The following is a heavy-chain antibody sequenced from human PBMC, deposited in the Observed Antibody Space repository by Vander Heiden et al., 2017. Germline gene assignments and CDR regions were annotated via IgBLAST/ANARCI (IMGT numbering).Heavy chain of an antibody. CDR2: INHSGST. CDR1: GAPSSGSY. J-gene: IGHJ4*02. D-gene: IGHD3-3*01. Sequence: QVQLQQRGAGLSTPSESLSLTCAVHGAPSSGSYWHWIRQPAGKGLEWIGEINHSGSTNYSPSLKSRVTISVDTSKNQFSLKLSSVTAADTAVYYCASRYYDFWSGYYTPIDYWGQGTLVTVSS. V-gene: IGHV4-34*01. CDR3: ASRYYDFWSGYYTPIDY.